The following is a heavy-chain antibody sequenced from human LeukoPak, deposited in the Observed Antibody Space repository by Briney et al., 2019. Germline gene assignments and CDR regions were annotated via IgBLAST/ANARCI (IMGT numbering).Heavy chain of an antibody. J-gene: IGHJ4*02. CDR3: ARALNTNYYGSGPYDY. V-gene: IGHV1-2*02. CDR2: INPNSGGT. Sequence: ASVKVSCKASGYTFTGYYMHWVRQAPGQGLEWMGWINPNSGGTNYAQKFQGRVTMTRGTSISTAYMELSRLRSDDTAVYYCARALNTNYYGSGPYDYWGQGTLVTVSS. CDR1: GYTFTGYY. D-gene: IGHD3-10*01.